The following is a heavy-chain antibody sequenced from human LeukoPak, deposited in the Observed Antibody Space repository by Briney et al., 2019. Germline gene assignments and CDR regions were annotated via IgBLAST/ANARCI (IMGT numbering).Heavy chain of an antibody. Sequence: SVKVSCKASGGTFSSYAISWVRQAPGQGLEWMGGIIPTFGTANYAQKFQGRVTITADKSTSTAYMELSSLRSEDTAVYYCARDGVVVAATVINYYYYMDVWGKGTTVTVSS. D-gene: IGHD2-15*01. CDR2: IIPTFGTA. V-gene: IGHV1-69*06. CDR3: ARDGVVVAATVINYYYYMDV. CDR1: GGTFSSYA. J-gene: IGHJ6*03.